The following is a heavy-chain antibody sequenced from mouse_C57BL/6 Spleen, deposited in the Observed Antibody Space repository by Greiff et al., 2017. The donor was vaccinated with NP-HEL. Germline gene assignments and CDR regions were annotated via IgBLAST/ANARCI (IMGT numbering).Heavy chain of an antibody. CDR3: ARGGYAMDY. CDR2: INPGSGGT. J-gene: IGHJ4*01. CDR1: GYAFTNYL. V-gene: IGHV1-54*01. Sequence: QVQLKQSGAELVRPGTSVKVSCKASGYAFTNYLIEWVKQRPGQGLEWIGVINPGSGGTNYNEKFKGKATLTADKSSSTAYMQLSSLTSEDSAVYFCARGGYAMDYWGQGTSVTVSS.